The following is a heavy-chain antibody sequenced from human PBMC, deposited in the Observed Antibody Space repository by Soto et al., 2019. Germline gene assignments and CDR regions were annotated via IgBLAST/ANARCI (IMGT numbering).Heavy chain of an antibody. Sequence: STSGGSTYYADSVKGRFTISRDNSKNTLYLQMNSLRVEDTAIYYCAKDSRNTISHVDYWGQGTLVTVS. CDR2: STSGGST. J-gene: IGHJ4*02. D-gene: IGHD4-4*01. V-gene: IGHV3-23*01. CDR3: AKDSRNTISHVDY.